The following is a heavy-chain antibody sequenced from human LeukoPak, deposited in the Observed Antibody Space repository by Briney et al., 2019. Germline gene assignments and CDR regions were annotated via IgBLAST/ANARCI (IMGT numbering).Heavy chain of an antibody. CDR2: VSSSSSYT. V-gene: IGHV3-11*05. D-gene: IGHD6-25*01. CDR1: GFTFSDYY. J-gene: IGHJ4*02. CDR3: ARAIGGYRLDY. Sequence: GGSLRLSCAASGFTFSDYYMRWVRQAPGKGLEWVSYVSSSSSYTNSADSVKGRFTISRDNAKNSLYLQMNSLRAEDTAVYYCARAIGGYRLDYWGQGTLVTVSS.